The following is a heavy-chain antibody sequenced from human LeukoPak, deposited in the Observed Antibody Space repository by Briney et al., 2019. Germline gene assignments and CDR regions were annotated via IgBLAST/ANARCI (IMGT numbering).Heavy chain of an antibody. CDR3: ARGTDTKPFWSGYWVDV. Sequence: GGSLRLSCAASGFSFKSYWMHWVRQAPGKGLMWVSRINSDGSSISYVDSVKGRFTISRDNSKNTLYLQMNSLRGEDTAMYYCARGTDTKPFWSGYWVDVWGQGTTVTVSS. D-gene: IGHD3-3*01. CDR2: INSDGSSI. CDR1: GFSFKSYW. J-gene: IGHJ6*02. V-gene: IGHV3-74*01.